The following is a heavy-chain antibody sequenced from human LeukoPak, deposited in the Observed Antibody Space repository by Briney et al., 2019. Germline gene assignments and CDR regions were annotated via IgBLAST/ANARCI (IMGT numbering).Heavy chain of an antibody. V-gene: IGHV1-18*01. D-gene: IGHD6-13*01. CDR1: GYTFTTYS. CDR3: AREEGAPIAAANI. J-gene: IGHJ3*02. CDR2: ISAYNGNT. Sequence: GASVKVSCTASGYTFTTYSISWVRQAPGQGLEWMGWISAYNGNTYYAQKFQGRVTMTTDTSTSTAYMELRSLRSDDTAVYYCAREEGAPIAAANIWGLGTMVTVSS.